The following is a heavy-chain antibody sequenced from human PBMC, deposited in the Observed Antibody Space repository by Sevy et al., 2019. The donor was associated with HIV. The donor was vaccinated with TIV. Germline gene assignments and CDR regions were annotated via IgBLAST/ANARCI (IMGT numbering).Heavy chain of an antibody. CDR2: ISSSSNFV. Sequence: GGSLRLSCTASGFPFSSYDMNWVRQAPGQGLEWISSISSSSNFVYQADSVKGRFTISRDNAKNSLFLQMNSLTVEDTAVYYCARDRGVPRTRGSYQYGMDVXGQGTTVTVSS. CDR1: GFPFSSYD. J-gene: IGHJ6*02. V-gene: IGHV3-21*06. CDR3: ARDRGVPRTRGSYQYGMDV. D-gene: IGHD3-16*01.